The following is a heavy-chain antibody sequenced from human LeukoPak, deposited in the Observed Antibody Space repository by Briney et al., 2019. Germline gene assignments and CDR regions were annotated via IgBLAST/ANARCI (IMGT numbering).Heavy chain of an antibody. V-gene: IGHV3-30*04. CDR3: ARERYHYDSSGYYYDY. CDR1: GFTFSSYA. CDR2: ISYDGSNK. J-gene: IGHJ4*02. Sequence: GGSLRLSCAASGFTFSSYAMHWVRQAPGKGLEWVAVISYDGSNKYYADSVKGRFTISRDNSKNTLYLQMNSLRAEDTAVYYCARERYHYDSSGYYYDYWGQGTLVTVSS. D-gene: IGHD3-22*01.